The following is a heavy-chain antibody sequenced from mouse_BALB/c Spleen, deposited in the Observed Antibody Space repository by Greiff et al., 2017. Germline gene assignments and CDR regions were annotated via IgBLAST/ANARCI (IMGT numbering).Heavy chain of an antibody. V-gene: IGHV14-1*02. D-gene: IGHD3-1*01. CDR2: IDPENGNT. J-gene: IGHJ4*01. Sequence: VQLQQSGAELVRPGASVKLSCKASGFNIKDYYMHWVKQRPEQGLEWIGWIDPENGNTIYDPKFQGKASITADTSSNTAYLQLSSLTSEDTAVYYCANSSGAYDMDYWGQGTSVTVSS. CDR3: ANSSGAYDMDY. CDR1: GFNIKDYY.